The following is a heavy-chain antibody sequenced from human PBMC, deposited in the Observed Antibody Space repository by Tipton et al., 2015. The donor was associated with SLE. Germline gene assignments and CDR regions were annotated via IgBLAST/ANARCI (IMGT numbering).Heavy chain of an antibody. CDR3: ASAAHLVHAFDI. Sequence: TLSLTCTVSGGSISSRNYYWSWIRQPAGKGLQWIGLIYASGSTNYNPSLNSRVTISVDTSKNQFSLKLSSVTAADTAVYYCASAAHLVHAFDIWGQGTMVTVSS. D-gene: IGHD6-6*01. CDR1: GGSISSRNYY. V-gene: IGHV4-61*02. CDR2: IYASGST. J-gene: IGHJ3*02.